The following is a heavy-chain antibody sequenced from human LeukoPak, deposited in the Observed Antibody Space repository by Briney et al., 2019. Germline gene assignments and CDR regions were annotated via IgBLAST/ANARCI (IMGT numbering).Heavy chain of an antibody. CDR1: GFTFSSYA. J-gene: IGHJ2*01. V-gene: IGHV3-23*01. Sequence: GGSLRLSCAASGFTFSSYAMSWVRQAPGKGLKWVSVTNGDGGSTYSADSVKGRFTISRDNSKNTLYLQLDSLRAEDTAVYYCAKLGSGWYREDWYFNLWGRGTLVTVSS. CDR3: AKLGSGWYREDWYFNL. D-gene: IGHD6-19*01. CDR2: TNGDGGST.